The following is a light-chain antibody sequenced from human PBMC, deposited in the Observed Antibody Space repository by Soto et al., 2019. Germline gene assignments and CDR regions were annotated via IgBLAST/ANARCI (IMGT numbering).Light chain of an antibody. Sequence: QSALTQPASVSGSPGQSITISCTGTSSDVGSYNLVSWYQQLPGEAPRLMLYEGSKRPSGVSDRFSGSKSDNTASLTISGLQAEDEADYYCSSYAGSGVHWVFGGGTKVTVL. CDR1: SSDVGSYNL. J-gene: IGLJ3*02. V-gene: IGLV2-23*01. CDR3: SSYAGSGVHWV. CDR2: EGS.